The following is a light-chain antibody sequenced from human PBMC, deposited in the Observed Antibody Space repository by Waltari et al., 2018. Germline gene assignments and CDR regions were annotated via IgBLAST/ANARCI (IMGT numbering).Light chain of an antibody. CDR3: QQYNSYPFT. V-gene: IGKV1-5*03. Sequence: DIQLTPSPSTLSASVGNRVTITCRASQSISSWLAWYQQKPGKAPNLLIYKASSLESGVPSRFSGSGSGTEFTLTISSLQPDDFATYYCQQYNSYPFTFGPGTKVDIK. CDR2: KAS. CDR1: QSISSW. J-gene: IGKJ3*01.